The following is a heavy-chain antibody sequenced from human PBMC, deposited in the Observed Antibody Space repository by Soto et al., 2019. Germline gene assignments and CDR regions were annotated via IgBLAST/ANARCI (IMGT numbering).Heavy chain of an antibody. CDR1: GGSMRSYY. V-gene: IGHV4-59*01. Sequence: PWKTLSLTCTVSGGSMRSYYWTWIRQPPGKGLEWIGYIYYAGRTNYNPSLKSRLTISVHTSKNQFTLRLGSVTAADTAVYYCARDPGYSSSPANCFDPWGQGTLVTVSS. J-gene: IGHJ5*02. D-gene: IGHD6-19*01. CDR3: ARDPGYSSSPANCFDP. CDR2: IYYAGRT.